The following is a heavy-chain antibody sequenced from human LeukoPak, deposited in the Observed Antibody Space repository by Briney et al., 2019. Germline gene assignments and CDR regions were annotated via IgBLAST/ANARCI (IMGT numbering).Heavy chain of an antibody. V-gene: IGHV1-46*01. CDR3: ARKEVVRYFGWLRNWFEP. D-gene: IGHD3-9*01. Sequence: VASVKVSCKASGYTFTSYYMHWVRQTPGQGLEWMGIINPSGGSTSYAQKFQGRVTMTRDTSTSTVYMELSSLRSDDTAVYYCARKEVVRYFGWLRNWFEPWGQGTLVTVSS. CDR2: INPSGGST. J-gene: IGHJ5*02. CDR1: GYTFTSYY.